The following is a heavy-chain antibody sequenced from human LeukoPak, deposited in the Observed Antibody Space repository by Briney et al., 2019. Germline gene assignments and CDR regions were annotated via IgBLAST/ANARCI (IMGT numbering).Heavy chain of an antibody. CDR2: INSDGSST. J-gene: IGHJ5*02. V-gene: IGHV3-74*01. CDR1: GFTFSSYR. D-gene: IGHD6-19*01. CDR3: ARVAVAGTDDNWFDP. Sequence: GGSLRLSCAASGFTFSSYRMHWVRQAPGKGLVWVSRINSDGSSTSYADSVKGRFTISRDNAKNTLYLQMNSLRAEDTAVYYCARVAVAGTDDNWFDPWGQGTLVTVSS.